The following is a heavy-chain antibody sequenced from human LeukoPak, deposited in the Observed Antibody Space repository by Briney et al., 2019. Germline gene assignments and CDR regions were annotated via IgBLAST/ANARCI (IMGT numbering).Heavy chain of an antibody. J-gene: IGHJ4*02. CDR1: GYTFTNYG. V-gene: IGHV1-46*01. CDR2: INVSGGST. D-gene: IGHD1-26*01. CDR3: ARVRGGGSYCDY. Sequence: ASVKVSCKASGYTFTNYGISWVRQAPGQGLEWMGIINVSGGSTTYAQRLQGRVTMTRDTSTNTVYMDLRSLRSEDTAVYYCARVRGGGSYCDYWGQGTLVTVSS.